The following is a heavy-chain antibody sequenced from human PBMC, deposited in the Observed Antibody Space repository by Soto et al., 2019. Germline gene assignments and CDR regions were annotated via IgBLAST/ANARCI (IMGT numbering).Heavy chain of an antibody. D-gene: IGHD3-22*01. CDR1: GFRVSSKY. V-gene: IGHV3-53*01. Sequence: HPGGSLRLSCAVSGFRVSSKYMSWVRQPAGKGLEWVSVIYAGSSTFYADSVKGRFTISRDDSKNSLYLQMNSLRAEDTAVYYCARIPYDNSGTIFDYWGQGTQVTV. CDR2: IYAGSST. CDR3: ARIPYDNSGTIFDY. J-gene: IGHJ4*02.